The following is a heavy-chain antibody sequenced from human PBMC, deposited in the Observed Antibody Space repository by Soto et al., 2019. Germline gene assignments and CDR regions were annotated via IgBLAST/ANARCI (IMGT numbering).Heavy chain of an antibody. V-gene: IGHV4-59*01. CDR3: ARGQKPTMADY. CDR1: GGSISSYY. J-gene: IGHJ4*02. D-gene: IGHD3-10*01. Sequence: QVQLQESGPGLVKPSETLSLTCTVSGGSISSYYWSWIRQPPGKGLEWIGYIYYSGSTNYNPSLKSRVTTSVDTSKNQFSLKLSSVTAADTAVYFCARGQKPTMADYWGQGTLVTVSS. CDR2: IYYSGST.